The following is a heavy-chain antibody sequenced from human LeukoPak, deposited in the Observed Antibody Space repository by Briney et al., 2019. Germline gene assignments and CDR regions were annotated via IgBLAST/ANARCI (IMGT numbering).Heavy chain of an antibody. J-gene: IGHJ2*01. CDR3: ARDGGDSAYDLYWYFDL. D-gene: IGHD5-12*01. CDR1: GGSISSSSYY. Sequence: PSETLSLTCTVSGGSISSSSYYWGWIRQPPGKGLEWIGTIYYSGSTYYNPSLKSRVTISVDTSRNQFSLKLSSVTAADTAVYYCARDGGDSAYDLYWYFDLWGRGTLVTVSS. V-gene: IGHV4-39*07. CDR2: IYYSGST.